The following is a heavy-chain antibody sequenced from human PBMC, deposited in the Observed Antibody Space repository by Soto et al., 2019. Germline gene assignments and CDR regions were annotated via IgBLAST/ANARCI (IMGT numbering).Heavy chain of an antibody. J-gene: IGHJ3*02. V-gene: IGHV4-34*01. CDR2: INHSGST. CDR1: GGSFSGYY. D-gene: IGHD3-3*01. Sequence: PSETLSLTCAVYGGSFSGYYWSWIRQPPGKGLEWIGEINHSGSTNYNPSLKSRVTISVDTSKNQFSLKLSSVTAADTAVYYCAGSSIFGVVHDAFDIWGQGTMVTVSS. CDR3: AGSSIFGVVHDAFDI.